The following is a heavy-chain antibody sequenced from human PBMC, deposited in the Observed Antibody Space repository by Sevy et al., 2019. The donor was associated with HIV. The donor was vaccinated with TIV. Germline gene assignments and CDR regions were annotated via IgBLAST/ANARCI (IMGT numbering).Heavy chain of an antibody. CDR3: AKVAWDSSGYFIGYFDY. CDR1: GFTFSSYA. V-gene: IGHV3-23*01. CDR2: ISGSGGST. Sequence: GGSLRLSCAASGFTFSSYAMSWVRQAPGKGLEWVSAISGSGGSTYYADSVKGRFTISRDNSKNTLYLQMNSLRAEDTAVYYCAKVAWDSSGYFIGYFDYWGQGTMVTVSS. D-gene: IGHD3-22*01. J-gene: IGHJ4*02.